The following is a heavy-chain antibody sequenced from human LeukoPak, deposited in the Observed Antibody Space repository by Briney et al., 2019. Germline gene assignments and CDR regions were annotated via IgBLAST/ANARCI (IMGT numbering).Heavy chain of an antibody. CDR2: ISSSGSTI. CDR1: GFTFTNYA. CDR3: ARRWNYAGGLDY. J-gene: IGHJ4*02. Sequence: GGSLRLSCAASGFTFTNYAMTWVRQAPGKGLEWVSYISSSGSTIYYADSVKGRFTISRDNAKNSLYLQMNSLRAEDTAVYYCARRWNYAGGLDYWGQGTLVTVSS. D-gene: IGHD1-7*01. V-gene: IGHV3-48*04.